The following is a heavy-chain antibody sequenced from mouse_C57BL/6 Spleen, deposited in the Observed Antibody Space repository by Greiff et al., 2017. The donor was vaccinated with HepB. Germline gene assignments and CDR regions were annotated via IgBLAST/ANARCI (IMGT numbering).Heavy chain of an antibody. D-gene: IGHD2-3*01. Sequence: EVQLQQSGTVLARPGASVKMSCTTSGYTFTSYWMHWVKQRPGQGLEWIGAIYPGNSDTSYNQKFKGKAKLTAVTSASTAYMELSSLTTEDSAVYYCTRKDGYPYFDYWGQGTTLTVSS. CDR3: TRKDGYPYFDY. CDR1: GYTFTSYW. CDR2: IYPGNSDT. J-gene: IGHJ2*01. V-gene: IGHV1-5*01.